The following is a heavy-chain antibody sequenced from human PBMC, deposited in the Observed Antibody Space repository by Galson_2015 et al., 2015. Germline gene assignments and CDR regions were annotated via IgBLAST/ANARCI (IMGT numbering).Heavy chain of an antibody. CDR2: FDPEDGET. V-gene: IGHV1-24*01. J-gene: IGHJ4*02. CDR3: ATDTPYGSGSTYTGDY. Sequence: SCKVSGYTLTELSMHWVRQAPGKGLEWMGGFDPEDGETIYAQKFQGRVTMTEDTSTDTAYMELSSLRSEDTAVYYCATDTPYGSGSTYTGDYWGQGTLVTVSS. CDR1: GYTLTELS. D-gene: IGHD3-10*01.